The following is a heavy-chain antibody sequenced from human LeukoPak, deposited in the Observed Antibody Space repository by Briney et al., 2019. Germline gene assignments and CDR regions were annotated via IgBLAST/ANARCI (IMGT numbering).Heavy chain of an antibody. D-gene: IGHD2-2*02. CDR1: GFTFVSYA. Sequence: GESRKISCPALGFTFVSYAMAGSGRAPGKGLRWVSTFSGSGESIYSAESVKGRFTISRDNSKNTLYLQMNSLRAEDTAVYYCAKSQPSAISWFDPWGQGTLVTVSS. CDR2: FSGSGESI. CDR3: AKSQPSAISWFDP. J-gene: IGHJ5*02. V-gene: IGHV3-23*01.